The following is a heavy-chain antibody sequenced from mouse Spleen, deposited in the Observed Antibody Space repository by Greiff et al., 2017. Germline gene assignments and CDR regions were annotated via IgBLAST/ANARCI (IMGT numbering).Heavy chain of an antibody. D-gene: IGHD4-1*01. V-gene: IGHV5-6*01. CDR1: GFTFSSYG. Sequence: EVKLMESGGDLVKPGGSLKLSCAASGFTFSSYGMSWVRQTPDKRLEWVATISSGGSYTYYPDSVKGRFTISRDNAKNTLYLQMSSLKSEDTAMYYCARHITGRDAMDYWGQGTSVTVSS. CDR2: ISSGGSYT. J-gene: IGHJ4*01. CDR3: ARHITGRDAMDY.